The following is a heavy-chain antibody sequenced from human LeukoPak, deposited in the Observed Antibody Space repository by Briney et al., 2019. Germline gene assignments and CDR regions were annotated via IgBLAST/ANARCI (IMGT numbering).Heavy chain of an antibody. CDR3: ARELAAAGFDC. Sequence: PSETLSLTCTVSGGSIGAYYWSWIRQPPEKGLEWIGYVTYSGTTNYNPSLKSRVAISVDTPKNQFSLKLNSVTAADTAVYYCARELAAAGFDCWGQGNLVTVSS. CDR2: VTYSGTT. D-gene: IGHD6-13*01. J-gene: IGHJ4*02. V-gene: IGHV4-59*01. CDR1: GGSIGAYY.